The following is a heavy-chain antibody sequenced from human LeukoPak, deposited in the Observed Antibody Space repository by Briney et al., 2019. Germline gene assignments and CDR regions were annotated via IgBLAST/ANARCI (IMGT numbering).Heavy chain of an antibody. CDR2: IWYDGSNK. CDR3: AKAEYATLDY. J-gene: IGHJ4*02. Sequence: GGSLRLSCAASGFTFSDYGMHWVRQAPGKGLEWVAFIWYDGSNKYYADSVRGRFSMSRDNPKNTLYLQMNNLRAEDTAVYYCAKAEYATLDYWGQGTLVTVSS. D-gene: IGHD2/OR15-2a*01. CDR1: GFTFSDYG. V-gene: IGHV3-30*02.